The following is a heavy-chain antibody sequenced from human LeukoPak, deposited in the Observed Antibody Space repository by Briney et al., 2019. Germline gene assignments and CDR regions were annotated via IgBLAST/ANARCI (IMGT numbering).Heavy chain of an antibody. V-gene: IGHV3-64*01. J-gene: IGHJ4*02. CDR2: ITNNGGST. CDR3: AREGRYLTSTSCYVDY. D-gene: IGHD2-2*01. Sequence: GGSLRLSCAASGFTFSDYAMHWVRQAPGKGLEYVSAITNNGGSTYYANSVKGRFTVSRDNSKNTLYLQMGSLRADDMAVYYCAREGRYLTSTSCYVDYWGQGTLVTVSS. CDR1: GFTFSDYA.